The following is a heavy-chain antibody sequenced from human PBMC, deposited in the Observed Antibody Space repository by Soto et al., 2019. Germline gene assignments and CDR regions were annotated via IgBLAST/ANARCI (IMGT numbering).Heavy chain of an antibody. CDR1: GDSLSSNSGA. V-gene: IGHV6-1*01. CDR3: ARGWAFDF. Sequence: SQTLSLTCAISGDSLSSNSGACNWVRQSPSRGLEWLGRTYYRSKWYNDYAVSVKGRISINADTSRNQFSLQLNSVTPEDTAVYYCARGWAFDFWGQGPLVTVSS. CDR2: TYYRSKWYN. J-gene: IGHJ4*02.